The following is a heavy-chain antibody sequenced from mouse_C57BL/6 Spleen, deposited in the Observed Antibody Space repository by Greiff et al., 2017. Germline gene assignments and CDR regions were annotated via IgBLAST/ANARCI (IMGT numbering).Heavy chain of an antibody. V-gene: IGHV1-64*01. CDR3: AREGLRRYAMDY. D-gene: IGHD2-4*01. Sequence: QVQLQQPGAELVKPGASVKLSCKASGYTFTSYWMHWVKQRPGQGLEWIGMIHPNSGSTNYNEKFKSKATLTVDKSSSTAYMQLSSLTSEVSAVYYCAREGLRRYAMDYWGQGTSVTVAS. CDR1: GYTFTSYW. J-gene: IGHJ4*01. CDR2: IHPNSGST.